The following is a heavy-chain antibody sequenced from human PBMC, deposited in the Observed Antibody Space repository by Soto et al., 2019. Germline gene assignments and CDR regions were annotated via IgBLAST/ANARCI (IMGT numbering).Heavy chain of an antibody. CDR2: IIPIFGTA. V-gene: IGHV1-69*13. J-gene: IGHJ4*02. D-gene: IGHD5-18*01. CDR3: ARWRYSYGYLDY. CDR1: GGTFSSYA. Sequence: SVKVSCKASGGTFSSYAISWVRQAPGQGLEWMGGIIPIFGTANYAQKFQGRVTITADESTSTAYMELSSLRSEDTAVYYCARWRYSYGYLDYWGQGTLVTVSS.